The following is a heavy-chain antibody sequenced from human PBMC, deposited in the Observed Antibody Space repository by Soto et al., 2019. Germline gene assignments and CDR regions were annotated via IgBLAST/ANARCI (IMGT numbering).Heavy chain of an antibody. D-gene: IGHD2-15*01. CDR1: GISVSTSDYY. CDR3: AGFVVPASRNSDFDY. V-gene: IGHV4-39*01. Sequence: ETLSLTCTVSGISVSTSDYYWGWVRQPPGKGLDWIGNIYYSGSTFYNPSLRSRVTLSVDTSKNQFSLRLNSVTAADTAVYFCAGFVVPASRNSDFDYWGQGTLVTVSS. CDR2: IYYSGST. J-gene: IGHJ4*02.